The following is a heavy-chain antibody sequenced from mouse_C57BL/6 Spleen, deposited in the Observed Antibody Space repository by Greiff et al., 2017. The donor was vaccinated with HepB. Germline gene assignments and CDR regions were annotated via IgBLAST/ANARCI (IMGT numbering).Heavy chain of an antibody. Sequence: VQVVESGAELVRPGTSVKVSCKASGYAFTNYLIEWVKQRPGQGLEWIGVINPGSGGTNYNEKFKGKATLTADKSSSTAYMQLSSLTSEDSAVYFCARGNDGYGDYWGQGTSVTVSS. CDR3: ARGNDGYGDY. V-gene: IGHV1-54*01. CDR1: GYAFTNYL. J-gene: IGHJ4*01. CDR2: INPGSGGT. D-gene: IGHD2-3*01.